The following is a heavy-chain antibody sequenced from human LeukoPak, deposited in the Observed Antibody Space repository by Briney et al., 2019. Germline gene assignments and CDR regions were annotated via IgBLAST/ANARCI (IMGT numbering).Heavy chain of an antibody. Sequence: SETLSLTCTVSGGSISSYYWSWIRQPPGKGLEWIGYIYYSGSTNYNPSLKSRVTISVDTSKNQFSLKLSSVTAADTAVYYCATCSGGSCYPDAFDIWGQGTMVTVSS. J-gene: IGHJ3*02. CDR3: ATCSGGSCYPDAFDI. D-gene: IGHD2-15*01. CDR1: GGSISSYY. V-gene: IGHV4-59*08. CDR2: IYYSGST.